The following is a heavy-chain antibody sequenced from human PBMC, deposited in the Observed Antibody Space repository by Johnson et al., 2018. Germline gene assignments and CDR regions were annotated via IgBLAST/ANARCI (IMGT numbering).Heavy chain of an antibody. CDR2: IYRGGQT. Sequence: VQLVESGGDLVQPGKSLRLSCAASGFTVSRNYMSWVRQAPGKGLEWVSIIYRGGQTYYADSVKGRFTISRDNSKNTVDLQMNSLRPEDTAVYYCARDSYSGNYFDYWGQGTLVSVSS. D-gene: IGHD1-26*01. V-gene: IGHV3-66*02. J-gene: IGHJ4*02. CDR1: GFTVSRNY. CDR3: ARDSYSGNYFDY.